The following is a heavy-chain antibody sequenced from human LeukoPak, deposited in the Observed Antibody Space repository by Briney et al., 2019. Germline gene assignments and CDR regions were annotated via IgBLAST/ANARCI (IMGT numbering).Heavy chain of an antibody. V-gene: IGHV3-30*01. D-gene: IGHD2-2*01. CDR3: ARVPSWGYCSSTSCPPQYFQH. J-gene: IGHJ1*01. CDR2: ISYDGSNK. CDR1: GFTFSSYA. Sequence: GGSLRLSCAASGFTFSSYAMHWVRQAPGKGLEWVAVISYDGSNKYYADSVKGRFTISRDNSKNTLYLQMNSLRAEDTAVYYCARVPSWGYCSSTSCPPQYFQHWGQGTLVTVSS.